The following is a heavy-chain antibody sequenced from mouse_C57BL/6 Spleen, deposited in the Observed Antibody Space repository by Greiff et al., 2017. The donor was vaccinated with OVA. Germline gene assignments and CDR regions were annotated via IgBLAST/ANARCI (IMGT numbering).Heavy chain of an antibody. J-gene: IGHJ2*01. CDR1: GYTFTSYW. CDR3: ARNGDYSNFDY. Sequence: QVQLQQSGAELVRPGSSVKLSCKASGYTFTSYWMDWVKQRPGQGLEWIGNIYPSDSETHYNQKFKDKATLTVDKSSSTAYMQLSSLTSEDSAVYYCARNGDYSNFDYWGQGTTLTVSS. V-gene: IGHV1-61*01. CDR2: IYPSDSET. D-gene: IGHD2-5*01.